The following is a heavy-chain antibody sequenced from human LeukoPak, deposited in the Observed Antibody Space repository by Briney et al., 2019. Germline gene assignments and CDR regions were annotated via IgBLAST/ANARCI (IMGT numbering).Heavy chain of an antibody. D-gene: IGHD3-22*01. CDR3: ARDYYDSSGMGPDY. CDR2: ISSSSSYI. J-gene: IGHJ4*02. CDR1: GFTFSSYS. V-gene: IGHV3-21*01. Sequence: GGSLRLSCAASGFTFSSYSMNWVRQAPGKGLEWVSSISSSSSYIYYADSVKGRFTISRDNAKDTLYLQMNSLRAEDTAVYYCARDYYDSSGMGPDYWGQGTLVTVSS.